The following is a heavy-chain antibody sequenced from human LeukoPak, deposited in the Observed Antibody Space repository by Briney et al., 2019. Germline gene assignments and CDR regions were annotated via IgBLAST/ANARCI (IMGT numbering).Heavy chain of an antibody. V-gene: IGHV3-21*01. CDR1: GFTFSSYS. CDR2: ISSSSSYI. J-gene: IGHJ6*04. CDR3: ARDHSWTLGMDV. D-gene: IGHD3-16*01. Sequence: GGSLRLSCAASGFTFSSYSMNWARQAPGKGLEWVSSISSSSSYIYYADLVKGRFTISRDNAKNSLYLQMNSLRAEDTAVYYCARDHSWTLGMDVWGKGTTVTVSS.